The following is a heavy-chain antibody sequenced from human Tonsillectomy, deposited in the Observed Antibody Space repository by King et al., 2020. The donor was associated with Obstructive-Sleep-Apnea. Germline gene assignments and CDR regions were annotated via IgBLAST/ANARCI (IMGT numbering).Heavy chain of an antibody. D-gene: IGHD2-2*01. Sequence: VQLVESGGVVVQPGGSLRLSCAASGFTFDDYTMHWVRQAPGKGLEWVSLISWDGGSTYYADSVKGRFTISRDNSKNSLYLQMNSLRTEDTALYYCAKDMSMGPQTVVPAAFDYWGQGTLVTVSS. CDR2: ISWDGGST. J-gene: IGHJ4*02. V-gene: IGHV3-43*01. CDR1: GFTFDDYT. CDR3: AKDMSMGPQTVVPAAFDY.